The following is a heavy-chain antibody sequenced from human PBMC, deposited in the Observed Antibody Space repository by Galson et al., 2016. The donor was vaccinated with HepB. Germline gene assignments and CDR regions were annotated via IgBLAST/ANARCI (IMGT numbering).Heavy chain of an antibody. V-gene: IGHV3-30*10. Sequence: GRITYYTDSVKGRLTASRDNSKNTVYLQMNCLRRDDTAVYYCARTILPAGGRFDYRGQGTLVIVSS. D-gene: IGHD6-13*01. CDR2: GRIT. J-gene: IGHJ4*02. CDR3: ARTILPAGGRFDY.